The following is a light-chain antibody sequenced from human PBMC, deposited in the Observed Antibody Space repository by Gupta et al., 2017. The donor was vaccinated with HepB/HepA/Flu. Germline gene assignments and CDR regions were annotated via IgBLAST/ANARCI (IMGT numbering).Light chain of an antibody. V-gene: IGLV3-1*01. CDR1: TSVDKY. CDR2: QDR. Sequence: SYELTQPPSVSVSPGQTASITCSGDTSVDKYACWYQQTPAKSPVLGIYQDRKRPSGIPEGFYGANSGNMAIMKIRGTQAMEYSCESCKDWRSGTEVFGGGTKLTVL. CDR3: KDWRSGTEV. J-gene: IGLJ2*01.